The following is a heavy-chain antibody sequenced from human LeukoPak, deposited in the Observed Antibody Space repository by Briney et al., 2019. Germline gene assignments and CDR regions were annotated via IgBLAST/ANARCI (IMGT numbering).Heavy chain of an antibody. Sequence: SETLSLTCAVYGGSFSGYYWSWIHQPPGKGLEWIGEINHSGSTNYNPSLKSRVTISVDTSKNQFSLKLSSVTAADTAVYYCARGRLGYSYGFGFDYWGQGTLVTVSS. V-gene: IGHV4-34*01. CDR2: INHSGST. D-gene: IGHD5-18*01. CDR3: ARGRLGYSYGFGFDY. CDR1: GGSFSGYY. J-gene: IGHJ4*02.